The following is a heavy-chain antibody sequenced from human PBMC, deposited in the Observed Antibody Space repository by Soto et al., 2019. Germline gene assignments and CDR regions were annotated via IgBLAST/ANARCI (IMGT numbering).Heavy chain of an antibody. CDR3: ARDDYGMDV. J-gene: IGHJ6*02. Sequence: QERLVESGGGVVQPGTSLRLSCAAAEFTFSNYAMHWVRRAPGMGLVWVAVIWYDESKKYYADSVKGRFTISRDNSTNTVYLKMNSLRAEDTAVYYCARDDYGMDVWGQGTTVTVSS. CDR2: IWYDESKK. V-gene: IGHV3-33*01. CDR1: EFTFSNYA.